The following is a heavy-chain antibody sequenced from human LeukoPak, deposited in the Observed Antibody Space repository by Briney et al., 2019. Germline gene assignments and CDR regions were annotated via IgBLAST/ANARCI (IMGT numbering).Heavy chain of an antibody. CDR1: GFTFSSYG. CDR2: ISYDGSNK. Sequence: GGSLRLSCAASGFTFSSYGMHWVRQAPGQGVEGVALISYDGSNKYYADSVKGRFTISRDNSKNTLYLQMNSLRAEDTAVYYCAKSQGIAVAGYFDYWGQGTLVIVSS. D-gene: IGHD6-19*01. CDR3: AKSQGIAVAGYFDY. V-gene: IGHV3-30*18. J-gene: IGHJ4*02.